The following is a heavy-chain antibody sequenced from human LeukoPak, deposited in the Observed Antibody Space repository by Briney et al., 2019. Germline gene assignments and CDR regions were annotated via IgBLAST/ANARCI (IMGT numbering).Heavy chain of an antibody. V-gene: IGHV4-30-4*08. D-gene: IGHD3-3*01. CDR2: IYYSGST. CDR1: GYSISSGYF. CDR3: ARGYDFWSGYYTWFDP. J-gene: IGHJ5*02. Sequence: SETLSLTCLVSGYSISSGYFWGWIRQPPGKGLEWIGYIYYSGSTYYNPSLKSRVTISVDTSKNQFSLKLSSVTAADTAVYYCARGYDFWSGYYTWFDPWGQGTLVTVSS.